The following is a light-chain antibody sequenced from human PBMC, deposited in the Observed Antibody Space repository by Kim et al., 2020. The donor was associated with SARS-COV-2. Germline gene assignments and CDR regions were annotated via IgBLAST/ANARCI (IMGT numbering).Light chain of an antibody. Sequence: QLVLTQSPSASASLGASVKLTCTLSSGHSSYAIAWHQQQPEKGPRYLMKLNSDGSHSKGDGIPDRFSGSSSGSERYLTISSLQSEDVADYYCQTWGTGPWVFGGGTKLTVL. CDR3: QTWGTGPWV. CDR2: LNSDGSH. V-gene: IGLV4-69*01. CDR1: SGHSSYA. J-gene: IGLJ3*02.